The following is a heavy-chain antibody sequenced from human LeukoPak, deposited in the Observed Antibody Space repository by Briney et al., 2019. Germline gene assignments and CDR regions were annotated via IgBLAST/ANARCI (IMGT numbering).Heavy chain of an antibody. CDR2: IYHSGST. CDR1: GGSISSSNW. J-gene: IGHJ4*02. V-gene: IGHV4-4*02. CDR3: VGEDHSSGHRGGDY. Sequence: PSETLSLTCAVSGGSISSSNWWSWVRQPPGKGLEWIGEIYHSGSTNYNPSLKSRVTISVDKSKNQFSLKLSSVTAADTALYYCVGEDHSSGHRGGDYWGQGTLVTVSS. D-gene: IGHD3-22*01.